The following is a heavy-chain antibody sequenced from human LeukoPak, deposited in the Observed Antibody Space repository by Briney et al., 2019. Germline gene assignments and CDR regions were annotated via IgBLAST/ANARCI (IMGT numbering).Heavy chain of an antibody. CDR2: ISGSGGST. D-gene: IGHD1-26*01. V-gene: IGHV3-23*01. J-gene: IGHJ6*03. CDR1: GFTFSSYA. CDR3: AKVGGRILMGYYYYMDV. Sequence: GGSLRLSCAASGFTFSSYAMSWVRQAPGKGLEWVSAISGSGGSTYYADSVKGRFTISRDNSKNTLYLQMNSLRAEDTAVYYCAKVGGRILMGYYYYMDVWGKGTTVTVSS.